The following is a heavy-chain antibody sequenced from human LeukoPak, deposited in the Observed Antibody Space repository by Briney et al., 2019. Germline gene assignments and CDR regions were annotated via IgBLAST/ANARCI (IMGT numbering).Heavy chain of an antibody. CDR3: ARVQWQITHDSRAQTDY. CDR1: GYTFTSYG. J-gene: IGHJ4*02. D-gene: IGHD3-22*01. V-gene: IGHV1-18*01. Sequence: GASVKVSCKASGYTFTSYGISWVRQAPGQGLEWMGWISAYNGNTNYPQKLQGRVTMTTDTSTSTAYMELRSLRSDDTAVYYCARVQWQITHDSRAQTDYWGQGTLVTVSS. CDR2: ISAYNGNT.